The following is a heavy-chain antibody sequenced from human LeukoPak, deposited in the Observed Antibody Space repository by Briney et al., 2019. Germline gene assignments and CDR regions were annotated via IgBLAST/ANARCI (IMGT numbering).Heavy chain of an antibody. J-gene: IGHJ4*02. CDR1: GFTFKAYW. CDR3: ARDGSPWDS. V-gene: IGHV3-7*01. D-gene: IGHD6-13*01. CDR2: MNQDGSEK. Sequence: GGSLRLSCVVSGFTFKAYWMSWVRQAPGKGLEWVANMNQDGSEKYYVDSVKGRFTISRDNAKNLLFLQMNSLRVEDTAVYYCARDGSPWDSWGQGTLVTVSS.